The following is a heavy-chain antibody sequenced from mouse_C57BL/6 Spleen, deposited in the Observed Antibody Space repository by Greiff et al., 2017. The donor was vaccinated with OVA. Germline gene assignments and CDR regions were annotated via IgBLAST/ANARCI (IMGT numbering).Heavy chain of an antibody. CDR2: IDPSDSYT. Sequence: VQLQQPGAELVMPGASVKLSCKASGYTFTSSWMHWVKQRPGQGLEWIGEIDPSDSYTNYNQKFKGKSTLTVDKSSSTAYMQLSSLTSEDSAVYYCARQMTTVVATDWYFDVWGTGTTVTVSS. V-gene: IGHV1-69*01. D-gene: IGHD1-1*01. CDR1: GYTFTSSW. CDR3: ARQMTTVVATDWYFDV. J-gene: IGHJ1*03.